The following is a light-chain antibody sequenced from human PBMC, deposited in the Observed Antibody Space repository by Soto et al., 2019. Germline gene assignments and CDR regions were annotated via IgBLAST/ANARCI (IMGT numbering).Light chain of an antibody. CDR2: GAS. CDR1: QSLTNNY. Sequence: TLSCRASQSLTNNYFAWYHHKAFLALMLLIDGASTRATGIPDRFSGSGSGTDFTLTISRLEPEDVAVYYCQRYEAVVTFGQGIKMDIK. J-gene: IGKJ1*01. CDR3: QRYEAVVT. V-gene: IGKV3-20*01.